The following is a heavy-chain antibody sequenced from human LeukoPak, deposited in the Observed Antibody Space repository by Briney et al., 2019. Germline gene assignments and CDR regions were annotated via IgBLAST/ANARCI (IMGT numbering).Heavy chain of an antibody. CDR2: IYYSGST. Sequence: PSETLSLTCTVSGGSISSGSYYWSWIRQPPGKGLEWIGSIYYSGSTYYNPSLKSRVTISVDTSKNQFSLKLSSVTAADTAVYYCARDCCRKQLYQNYFDYWGQGTLVTVSS. D-gene: IGHD6-6*01. V-gene: IGHV4-39*07. CDR3: ARDCCRKQLYQNYFDY. J-gene: IGHJ4*02. CDR1: GGSISSGSYY.